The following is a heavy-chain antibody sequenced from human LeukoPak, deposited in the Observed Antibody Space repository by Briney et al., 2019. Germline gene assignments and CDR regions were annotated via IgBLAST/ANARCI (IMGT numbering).Heavy chain of an antibody. J-gene: IGHJ5*02. CDR1: GGSISSYY. V-gene: IGHV4-59*01. CDR3: AGHRYYYGSGSYP. CDR2: IYDSGST. Sequence: SETLSLTCTVSGGSISSYYWSWIRQPPGQGLEWIGYIYDSGSTNYNPSLKSGVTISVDTSKNQFSLKLSSVTAADTAVYYCAGHRYYYGSGSYPWGQGTLVTVSS. D-gene: IGHD3-10*01.